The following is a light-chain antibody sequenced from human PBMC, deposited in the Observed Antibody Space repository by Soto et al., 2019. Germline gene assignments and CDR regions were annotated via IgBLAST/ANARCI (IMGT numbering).Light chain of an antibody. V-gene: IGKV3-11*01. Sequence: EIVLTQSPATLSLSPGERATLSCRASQSVSSYLAWYQQKPGQAPRLLIYDASNRATGIPARFSGSGSGTDFALTIGRLEPEDFAVYYCQQRSNWPRGTFGQGTKLEIK. CDR3: QQRSNWPRGT. CDR1: QSVSSY. CDR2: DAS. J-gene: IGKJ2*02.